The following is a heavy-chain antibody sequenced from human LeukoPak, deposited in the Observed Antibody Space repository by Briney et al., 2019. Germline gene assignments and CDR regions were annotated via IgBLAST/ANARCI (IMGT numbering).Heavy chain of an antibody. D-gene: IGHD2-15*01. J-gene: IGHJ4*02. CDR1: GFTLSTYA. CDR3: ARDGYCSSGSCHPFDY. CDR2: TSSSDAGT. Sequence: PGGSLRLSCAASGFTLSTYAMSWVRQTPGKGLEWVAATSSSDAGTYYADSVKGRFTISRDNAKNSLYLQMNSLRVEDTAVYYCARDGYCSSGSCHPFDYWGQGTLVTVSS. V-gene: IGHV3-23*01.